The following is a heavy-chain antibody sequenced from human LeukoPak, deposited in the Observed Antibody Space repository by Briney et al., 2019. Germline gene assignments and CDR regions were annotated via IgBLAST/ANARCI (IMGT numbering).Heavy chain of an antibody. CDR2: IISSGSNT. D-gene: IGHD6-13*01. CDR1: GFTFSSYS. J-gene: IGHJ1*01. CDR3: ASNSSQTV. Sequence: GGSLRLSCAASGFTFSSYSMNWVRQPPGKGLEWVSSIISSGSNTYYADSVRGRFTISRDNAKNSLYLQMNSLRADDTAEYYCASNSSQTVGGQGKLVTVSS. V-gene: IGHV3-21*01.